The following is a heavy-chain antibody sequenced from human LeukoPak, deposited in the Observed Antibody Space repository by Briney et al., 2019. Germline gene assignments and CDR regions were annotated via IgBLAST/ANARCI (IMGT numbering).Heavy chain of an antibody. Sequence: PSQTLSLTCTVSGGSISSGHYFWTWIRQPAGKGLEWIGRIYTSGSTNYNPSLKSRVTISLDTSKNQFSLNLNSVTAADTAMYYCARDMDFYMDVWGKGSTVTVSS. CDR1: GGSISSGHYF. V-gene: IGHV4-61*02. CDR3: ARDMDFYMDV. D-gene: IGHD3/OR15-3a*01. J-gene: IGHJ6*03. CDR2: IYTSGST.